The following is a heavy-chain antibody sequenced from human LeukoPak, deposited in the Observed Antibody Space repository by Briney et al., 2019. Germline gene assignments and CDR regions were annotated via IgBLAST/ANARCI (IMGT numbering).Heavy chain of an antibody. Sequence: GGSLRLSCAASGFTFSSYSMNWVRRAPGKGLEWVSSISSSSSYIYYADSVKGRFTISRDNAKNSLYLQMNSLRAEDTAVYYCATVPPSVGGYWEQGTLVTVSS. CDR1: GFTFSSYS. V-gene: IGHV3-21*01. CDR2: ISSSSSYI. J-gene: IGHJ4*02. CDR3: ATVPPSVGGY. D-gene: IGHD2-15*01.